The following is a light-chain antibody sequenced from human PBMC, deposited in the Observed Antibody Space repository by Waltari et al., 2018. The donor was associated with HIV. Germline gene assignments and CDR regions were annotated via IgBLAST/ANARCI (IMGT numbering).Light chain of an antibody. CDR1: QSINND. J-gene: IGKJ5*01. CDR3: QQRSNWPLT. CDR2: DAS. Sequence: EIVLTQSPATLSLSPGDRATLSCRASQSINNDLAWYQQRPGQAPRLLISDASNGATGIPPRFSGSGSVTDFTLTISSLEPEDFAVYYCQQRSNWPLTFGQGTRLEIK. V-gene: IGKV3-11*01.